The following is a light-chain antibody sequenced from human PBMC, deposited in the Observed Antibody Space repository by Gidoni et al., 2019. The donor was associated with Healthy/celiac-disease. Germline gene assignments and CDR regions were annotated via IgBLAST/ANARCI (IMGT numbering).Light chain of an antibody. CDR3: AAWDDSLSGPV. V-gene: IGLV1-47*02. J-gene: IGLJ3*02. CDR1: SSNIGSNY. Sequence: GQRVTISFSGSSSNIGSNYVNWYQQLPGTAPKLLIYSNNQRPSGVPDRFPGSKSGTSASLAIIGLRSEDEADYYCAAWDDSLSGPVFGGGTKLTVL. CDR2: SNN.